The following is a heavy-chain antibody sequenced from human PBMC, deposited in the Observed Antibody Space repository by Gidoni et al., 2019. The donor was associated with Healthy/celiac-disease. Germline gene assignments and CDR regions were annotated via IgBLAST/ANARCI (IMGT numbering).Heavy chain of an antibody. CDR1: GGTFSSYA. V-gene: IGHV1-69*01. CDR3: ARQSPRGRYSSSADFDY. CDR2: IIPIFGTA. Sequence: QVQLVQSGAEVKKPGSSVKVSCTASGGTFSSYAISWVRQAPGQGLEWMGGIIPIFGTANYAQKFQGRVTITADESTSTAYMELSSLRSEDTAVYYCARQSPRGRYSSSADFDYWGQGTLVTVSS. J-gene: IGHJ4*02. D-gene: IGHD6-6*01.